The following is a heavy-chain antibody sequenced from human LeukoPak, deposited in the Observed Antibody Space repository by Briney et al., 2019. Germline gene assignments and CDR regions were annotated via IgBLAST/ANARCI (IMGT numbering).Heavy chain of an antibody. V-gene: IGHV3-64*01. D-gene: IGHD5-18*01. CDR3: VKVDT. J-gene: IGHJ4*02. CDR2: ISANGRNT. CDR1: GFTFSNYA. Sequence: GGSLRLSCAASGFTFSNYAMHWVRQAPGKGLQYVSTISANGRNTYYANSVKGRFTISRDNSNNTLYLQMGSLGAEDMAVYYCVKVDTWGQGTLVTVSS.